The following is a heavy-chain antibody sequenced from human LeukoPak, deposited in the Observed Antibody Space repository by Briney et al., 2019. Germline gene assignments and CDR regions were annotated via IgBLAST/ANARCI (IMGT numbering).Heavy chain of an antibody. J-gene: IGHJ4*02. CDR2: IIPIFGTA. D-gene: IGHD5-18*01. V-gene: IGHV1-69*05. CDR1: GGTFSSYA. CDR3: ARDREQLNSFDY. Sequence: ASVKVSCKASGGTFSSYAISWVRQAPGQGLEWMGRIIPIFGTANYAQKFQGRVTITTDESTSTAYMELSSLRSEDTAVYYCARDREQLNSFDYWGQGTLVTVTS.